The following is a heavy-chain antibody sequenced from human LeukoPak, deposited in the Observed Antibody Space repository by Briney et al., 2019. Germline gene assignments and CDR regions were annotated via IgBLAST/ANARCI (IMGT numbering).Heavy chain of an antibody. V-gene: IGHV4-34*01. CDR2: INHSGST. D-gene: IGHD5-18*01. CDR1: GGSFSGYY. J-gene: IGHJ6*03. Sequence: SETLSLTCAVYGGSFSGYYWSWIRQPPGKGLELIGEINHSGSTNYNPSLKSRVTISVDTSKNQFSLKLSSVTAADTAVYYCARGGYSYGYRFYYYYMDVWGKGTTVTVSS. CDR3: ARGGYSYGYRFYYYYMDV.